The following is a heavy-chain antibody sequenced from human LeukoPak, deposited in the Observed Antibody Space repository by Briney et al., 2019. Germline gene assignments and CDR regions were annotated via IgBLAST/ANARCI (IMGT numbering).Heavy chain of an antibody. J-gene: IGHJ5*02. D-gene: IGHD3-16*02. Sequence: SETLSLTCTVSGGSISSYYWSWIRQPPGKGLEWSGYIYYSGSTNNNPSLKSRVTISVDTSKNQFSLKLSSVTAADTAVYYCARHRGSYDYVWGSYRSPVNWFDPWGQGTLVTVSS. CDR3: ARHRGSYDYVWGSYRSPVNWFDP. CDR1: GGSISSYY. CDR2: IYYSGST. V-gene: IGHV4-59*01.